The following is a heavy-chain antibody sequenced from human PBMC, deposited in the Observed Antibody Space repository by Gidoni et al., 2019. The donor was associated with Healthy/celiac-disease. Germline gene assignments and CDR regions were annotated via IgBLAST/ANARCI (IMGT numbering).Heavy chain of an antibody. CDR1: GGSISSSSYY. CDR2: IYYSGST. J-gene: IGHJ4*02. D-gene: IGHD6-13*01. Sequence: QLQLQESGPGLVKPSETLSLTCTVSGGSISSSSYYWGWIRQPPGKGLEWIGSIYYSGSTYYNPSLKSRVTISVDTSKNQFSLKLSSVTAADTAVYYCARHSSRGYFDYWGQGTLVTVSS. CDR3: ARHSSRGYFDY. V-gene: IGHV4-39*01.